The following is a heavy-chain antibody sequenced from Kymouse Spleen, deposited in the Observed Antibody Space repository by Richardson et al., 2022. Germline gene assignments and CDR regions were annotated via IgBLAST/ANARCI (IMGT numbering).Heavy chain of an antibody. Sequence: QVQLQESGPGLVKPSQTLSLTCTVSGGSISSGGYYWSWIRQHPGKGLEWIGYIYYSGSTYYNPSLKSRVTISVDTSKNQFSLKLSSVTAADTAVYYCARDQYYYGSGSYYNPYWYFDLWGRGTLVTVSS. CDR1: GGSISSGGYY. CDR2: IYYSGST. D-gene: IGHD3-10*01. V-gene: IGHV4-31*03. J-gene: IGHJ2*01. CDR3: ARDQYYYGSGSYYNPYWYFDL.